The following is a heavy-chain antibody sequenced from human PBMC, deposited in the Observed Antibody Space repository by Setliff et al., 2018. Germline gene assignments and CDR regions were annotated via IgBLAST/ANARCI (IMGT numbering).Heavy chain of an antibody. D-gene: IGHD4-17*01. Sequence: ASVKVSCKASGYSFTNYDINWVRQATGQGLEWMGWINPNSGNTDYAQKFQGRVTMTTDTSTSTAYMELRSLRSDDTAVYYCARGDYGDYGEGEAAYWGQGTLVTVSS. CDR2: INPNSGNT. V-gene: IGHV1-8*02. CDR1: GYSFTNYD. CDR3: ARGDYGDYGEGEAAY. J-gene: IGHJ4*02.